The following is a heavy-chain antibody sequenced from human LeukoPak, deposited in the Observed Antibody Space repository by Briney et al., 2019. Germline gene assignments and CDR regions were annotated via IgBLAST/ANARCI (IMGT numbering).Heavy chain of an antibody. CDR3: ARDSRVEVGATKGDY. CDR1: GYTFTSYG. Sequence: ASVKVSCKASGYTFTSYGISWVRQAPGQGLEWMGWISAYNGDTTYAQKLQGRVTMTTDTSTSTAYMELRSLRSADTAVYYCARDSRVEVGATKGDYWGQGTLVTVSS. CDR2: ISAYNGDT. V-gene: IGHV1-18*01. D-gene: IGHD1-26*01. J-gene: IGHJ4*02.